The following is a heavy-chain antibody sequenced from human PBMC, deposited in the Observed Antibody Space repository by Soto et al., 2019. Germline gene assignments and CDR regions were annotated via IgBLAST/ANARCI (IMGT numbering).Heavy chain of an antibody. CDR3: ARVGGRFLEWLLSAFDI. J-gene: IGHJ3*02. Sequence: SETLSLTCTVSGVSVSSGSYYWSWIRQPPGKGLEWIGYIYYSGITNYNPSLKSRVTISVATSKNQFSLKLSSVTAADTAVYYCARVGGRFLEWLLSAFDIWGQGTMVTVSS. V-gene: IGHV4-61*01. D-gene: IGHD3-3*01. CDR1: GVSVSSGSYY. CDR2: IYYSGIT.